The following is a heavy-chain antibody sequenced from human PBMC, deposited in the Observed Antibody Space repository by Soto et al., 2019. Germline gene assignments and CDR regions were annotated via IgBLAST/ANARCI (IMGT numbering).Heavy chain of an antibody. V-gene: IGHV4-59*08. D-gene: IGHD4-17*01. CDR1: GGSISSYY. J-gene: IGHJ4*02. Sequence: SLTCTVSGGSISSYYWSWIRQPPGKGLEWIGYIYYSGSTNYNPSLKSRVTISVDTSKNQFSLKLSSVTAADTAVYYCARKGLRWEEGYFDYWGQGTLVTVSS. CDR2: IYYSGST. CDR3: ARKGLRWEEGYFDY.